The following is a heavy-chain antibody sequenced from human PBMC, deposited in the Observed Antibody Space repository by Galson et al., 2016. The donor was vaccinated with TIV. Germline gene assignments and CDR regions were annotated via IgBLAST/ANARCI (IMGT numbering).Heavy chain of an antibody. CDR2: IYSGGTP. Sequence: SLRLSCAVSGFTFSSYGMHWVRQAPGKGLEWVSTIYSGGTPEYADSVKGRFIISRDTLKNTVSLQMNTLRTEDTAVYFCARVQESLAAVEAFDVWGQGTLVTVSS. J-gene: IGHJ3*01. CDR3: ARVQESLAAVEAFDV. CDR1: GFTFSSYG. D-gene: IGHD2-15*01. V-gene: IGHV3-NL1*01.